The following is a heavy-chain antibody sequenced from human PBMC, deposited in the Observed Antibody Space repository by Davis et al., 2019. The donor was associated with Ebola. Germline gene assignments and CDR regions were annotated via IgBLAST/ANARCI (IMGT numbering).Heavy chain of an antibody. J-gene: IGHJ4*02. D-gene: IGHD3-3*01. V-gene: IGHV4-59*08. CDR3: ARHDFWSGFDY. Sequence: SETLSLTCTVSGGSISSYYWSWIRQPPGKGLEWIGYIFYNGMTSYSPSLKSRVTISVDTSQNHFSLNLKSVSVADSAVYFCARHDFWSGFDYWGQGALVTVSS. CDR2: IFYNGMT. CDR1: GGSISSYY.